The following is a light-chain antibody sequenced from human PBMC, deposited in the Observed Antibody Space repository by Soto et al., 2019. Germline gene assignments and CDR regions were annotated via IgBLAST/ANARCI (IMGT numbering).Light chain of an antibody. J-gene: IGLJ2*01. V-gene: IGLV1-40*01. CDR3: QSYDSSLHVV. CDR1: SSNIGAGYD. CDR2: GNS. Sequence: QSVLTQPPSVSGAPGQRVTISCTGSSSNIGAGYDVHWYQQFPGTAPKLLIYGNSNRPSGVPDRFSGSKSGTSASLAITGLQAEEEADYYCQSYDSSLHVVFGGGTKVTVL.